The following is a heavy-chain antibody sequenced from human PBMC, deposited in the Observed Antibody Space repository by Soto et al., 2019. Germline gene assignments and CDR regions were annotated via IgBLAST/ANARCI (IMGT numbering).Heavy chain of an antibody. D-gene: IGHD3-10*01. CDR3: ARDKSDGYGSGSPYCMDV. CDR2: IIPIFGTA. J-gene: IGHJ6*02. CDR1: GGTFSSYA. V-gene: IGHV1-69*13. Sequence: SVKVSCKASGGTFSSYAISWVRQAPGQGLEWMGGIIPIFGTANYAQKFQGRVTITADESTSTAYMELSSLRSEDTAVYYCARDKSDGYGSGSPYCMDVWCQGTTVTVSS.